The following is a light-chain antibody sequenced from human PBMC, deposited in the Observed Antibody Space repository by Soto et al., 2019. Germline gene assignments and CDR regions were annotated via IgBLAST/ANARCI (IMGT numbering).Light chain of an antibody. Sequence: QSALTQPPSVSGAPGQRITISCTGSSSNIGARYDVHWYRQLPGAAPKLLLYGDNYRPSGVPDRFSASKSGTSASLAITGLQADDEADYYCQSYDSSLNRVFGTGTKLTVL. CDR3: QSYDSSLNRV. J-gene: IGLJ1*01. CDR1: SSNIGARYD. CDR2: GDN. V-gene: IGLV1-40*01.